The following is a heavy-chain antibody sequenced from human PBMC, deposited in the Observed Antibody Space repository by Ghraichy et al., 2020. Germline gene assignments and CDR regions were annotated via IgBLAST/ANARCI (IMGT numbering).Heavy chain of an antibody. Sequence: ASVKVSCKASGYTFTSYYMHWVRQAPGQGLEWMGIINPSGGSTSYAQKFQGRVTMTRDTSTSTVYMELSSLRSEDTAVYYCARDPPSIAVAGADAFDIWGQGTMVTVSS. CDR3: ARDPPSIAVAGADAFDI. D-gene: IGHD6-19*01. CDR2: INPSGGST. CDR1: GYTFTSYY. V-gene: IGHV1-46*01. J-gene: IGHJ3*02.